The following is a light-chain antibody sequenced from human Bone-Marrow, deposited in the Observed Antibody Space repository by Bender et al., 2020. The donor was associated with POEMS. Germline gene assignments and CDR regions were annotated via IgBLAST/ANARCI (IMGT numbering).Light chain of an antibody. Sequence: QSVLAQPPSVSGAPGQRVTISCTGTSSDVGGYNYVSWYQQHPGKAPRLMIFEVINRPSGVSNRFSGSKSGNTAYLTISGLQAEDEADYYCCSYAGSNTFVFGTGTKVTVL. CDR2: EVI. CDR1: SSDVGGYNY. J-gene: IGLJ1*01. V-gene: IGLV2-14*01. CDR3: CSYAGSNTFV.